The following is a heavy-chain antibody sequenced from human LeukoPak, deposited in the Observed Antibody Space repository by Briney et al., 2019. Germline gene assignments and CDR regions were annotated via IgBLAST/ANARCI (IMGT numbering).Heavy chain of an antibody. V-gene: IGHV3-74*01. CDR1: GFTFSSYW. CDR2: INSDGSST. CDR3: ARRVVGATCLDY. D-gene: IGHD1-26*01. Sequence: PGGSLRLPCAASGFTFSSYWMHWVRHAPGKGLVWVSRINSDGSSTSYADSVKGRFTISRDNAKNTLYLQMNSLRAEDTAVYYCARRVVGATCLDYWGQGTLVTVSS. J-gene: IGHJ4*02.